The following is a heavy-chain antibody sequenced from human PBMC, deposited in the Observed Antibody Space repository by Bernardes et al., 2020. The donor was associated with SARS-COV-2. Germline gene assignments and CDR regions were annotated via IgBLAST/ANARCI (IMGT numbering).Heavy chain of an antibody. J-gene: IGHJ5*02. Sequence: GGSRRLSCAASGFTFSSSWMHWVRQIPGKGLVWVSRINTDGSSTSYADSVKGRFTISRDNAKNTLFLQMNSLRAEDTAMYYCARDLGYCTNGVCSPWGQGTLVTVSS. D-gene: IGHD2-8*01. V-gene: IGHV3-74*01. CDR3: ARDLGYCTNGVCSP. CDR1: GFTFSSSW. CDR2: INTDGSST.